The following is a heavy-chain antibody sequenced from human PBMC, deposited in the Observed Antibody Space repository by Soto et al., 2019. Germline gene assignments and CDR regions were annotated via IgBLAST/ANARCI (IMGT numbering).Heavy chain of an antibody. CDR1: GGSISSYY. CDR3: ARAVAGPKQIDY. J-gene: IGHJ4*02. V-gene: IGHV4-59*01. Sequence: SETLSLTCTVSGGSISSYYWSWIRQPPGKGLEWIGYIYYSGSTNYNPSLKSRVTISVDTSKNQFSLKLSSVTAADTAVYYCARAVAGPKQIDYWGQGTLVTVSS. CDR2: IYYSGST. D-gene: IGHD6-19*01.